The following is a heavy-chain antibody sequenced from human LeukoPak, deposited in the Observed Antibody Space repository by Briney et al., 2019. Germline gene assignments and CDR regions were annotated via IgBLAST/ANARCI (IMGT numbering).Heavy chain of an antibody. D-gene: IGHD3-22*01. CDR2: ISSSGSTI. V-gene: IGHV3-11*01. J-gene: IGHJ4*02. CDR1: GFTFSDYY. CDR3: AGDSGTYYYDSSGYKDY. Sequence: GGSLRLSCAASGFTFSDYYMSWIRQAPGKGLEWVSYISSSGSTIYYADSVKGRFTISRDNAKNSLYLQMNSLRAEDTAVYYCAGDSGTYYYDSSGYKDYWGQGTLVTVSS.